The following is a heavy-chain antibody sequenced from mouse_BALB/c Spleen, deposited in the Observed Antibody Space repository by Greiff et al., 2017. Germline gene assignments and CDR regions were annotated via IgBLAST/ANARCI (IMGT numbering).Heavy chain of an antibody. CDR3: ARSGVSLWDRAMDY. CDR1: GFNIKDTY. Sequence: EVQLQQSGAELVKPGASVKLSCTASGFNIKDTYMHWVKQRPEQGLECIGRIDPANGNTKYDPKFQGKATITADTSSNTAYLQLSSLTSEDTAVYYCARSGVSLWDRAMDYWGQGTSVTVSS. V-gene: IGHV14-3*02. CDR2: IDPANGNT. D-gene: IGHD4-1*01. J-gene: IGHJ4*01.